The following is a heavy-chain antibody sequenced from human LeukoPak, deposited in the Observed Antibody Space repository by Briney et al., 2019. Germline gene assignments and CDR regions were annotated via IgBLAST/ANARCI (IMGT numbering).Heavy chain of an antibody. J-gene: IGHJ5*02. CDR1: GFTFSSYS. CDR2: ISSSSSYI. CDR3: ARGIVTGTTNWFDP. V-gene: IGHV3-21*01. Sequence: PGGSLRLSCAASGFTFSSYSMNWVRQAPGKGLEWVSSISSSSSYIYYADSVKGRFTISRDNAKNSLYLQMNSLRAEDTAVYYCARGIVTGTTNWFDPWGQGTLVTVSS. D-gene: IGHD1-1*01.